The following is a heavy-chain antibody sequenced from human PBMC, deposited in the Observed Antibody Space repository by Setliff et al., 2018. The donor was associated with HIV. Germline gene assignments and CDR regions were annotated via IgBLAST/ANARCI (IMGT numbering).Heavy chain of an antibody. J-gene: IGHJ4*02. V-gene: IGHV4-38-2*01. CDR3: ARQGDGYNLYHVYYYDY. Sequence: PSETLSLTCGVSGYSMSSGYYWGWIRQPAGKGLEWIGRLHLSGDTNYNPSLKSRVTMSIDTSKNQFSLKLSSVTAADTAVYYCARQGDGYNLYHVYYYDYWGQGTLVTVSS. D-gene: IGHD5-12*01. CDR2: LHLSGDT. CDR1: GYSMSSGYY.